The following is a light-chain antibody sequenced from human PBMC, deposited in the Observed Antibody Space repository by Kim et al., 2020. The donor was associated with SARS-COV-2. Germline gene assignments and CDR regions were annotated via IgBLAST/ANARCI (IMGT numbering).Light chain of an antibody. CDR2: RNN. J-gene: IGLJ3*02. Sequence: GQRVTISCSGSTSAIGRNYVFWYQHLPGTAPKLLIYRNNQRPSGVPDRISGSKSGTSASLAISGLRSEDEADYYCAAWDDSLSGRVFGGGTKLTVL. V-gene: IGLV1-47*01. CDR1: TSAIGRNY. CDR3: AAWDDSLSGRV.